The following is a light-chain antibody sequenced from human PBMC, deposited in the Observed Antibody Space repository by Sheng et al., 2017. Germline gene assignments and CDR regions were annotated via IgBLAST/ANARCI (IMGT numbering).Light chain of an antibody. J-gene: IGLJ2*01. Sequence: QSALTQPASVSGSPGQSITISCTGTSSDVGSYNLVSWYQQYSGKAPKLMIYDVSNRPSGVSNRFSGSKSGNTASLTISGLQAEDEADYYCSSYTSSSTVVFGGGTKLTVL. CDR1: SSDVGSYNL. CDR2: DVS. V-gene: IGLV2-14*02. CDR3: SSYTSSSTVV.